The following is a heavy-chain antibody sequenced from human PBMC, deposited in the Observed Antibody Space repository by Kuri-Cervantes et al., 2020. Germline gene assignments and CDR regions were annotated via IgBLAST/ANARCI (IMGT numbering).Heavy chain of an antibody. CDR2: ISASGGHT. J-gene: IGHJ4*02. CDR3: AKEKGGWYY. Sequence: GGSLRLSCAASGFTFSRYHMVWVRQAPGKGLESFSSISASGGHTYYSDSVKGRFTISRDNSKNTLYLQMNSLRAEDTALYYCAKEKGGWYYWGQGTLVTVSS. D-gene: IGHD6-19*01. CDR1: GFTFSRYH. V-gene: IGHV3-23*01.